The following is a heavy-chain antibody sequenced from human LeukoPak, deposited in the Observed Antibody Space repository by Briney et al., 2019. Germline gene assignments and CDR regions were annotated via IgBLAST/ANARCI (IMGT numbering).Heavy chain of an antibody. J-gene: IGHJ4*02. CDR3: ARDHGDIVVVVAATGFDY. V-gene: IGHV3-23*01. D-gene: IGHD2-15*01. CDR2: ISGSGGST. Sequence: GGSLRLSCAASGFTFSSYAMSWVRQAPGKGLEWVSAISGSGGSTYYADSVKGRFTISRDNSKNTLYLQMNSLRAEDTAVYYCARDHGDIVVVVAATGFDYWGQGTLVTVSS. CDR1: GFTFSSYA.